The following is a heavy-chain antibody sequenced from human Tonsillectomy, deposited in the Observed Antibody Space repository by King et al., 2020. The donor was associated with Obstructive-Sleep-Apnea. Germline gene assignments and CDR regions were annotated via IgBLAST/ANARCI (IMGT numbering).Heavy chain of an antibody. J-gene: IGHJ4*02. V-gene: IGHV3-30*04. Sequence: VQLVESGGGVVQPGRSLRLSCAASGFTFSTNVMHWVRQAPGKGLEGVAVMSYDGSNKYYADSVKGRFTISRDNSKNTLYLQMNSLRPEDTAVYYCARDLLLWFGDETPNYFDYWGQGTLVTVSS. CDR3: ARDLLLWFGDETPNYFDY. D-gene: IGHD3-10*01. CDR1: GFTFSTNV. CDR2: MSYDGSNK.